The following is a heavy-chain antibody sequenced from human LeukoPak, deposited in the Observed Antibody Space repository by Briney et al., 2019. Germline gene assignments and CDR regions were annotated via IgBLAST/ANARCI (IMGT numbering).Heavy chain of an antibody. CDR3: ARDGDAYNFDY. J-gene: IGHJ4*02. CDR1: GFSFSRYY. Sequence: GGSLRLSCVASGFSFSRYYMHWVRQAPGKGLVWVSRIKGDSSDTIYADSVKGRFTISRDNAKNTVYLQMNSLRREDTAVYYCARDGDAYNFDYWGQGTLVTVSS. V-gene: IGHV3-74*01. CDR2: IKGDSSDT. D-gene: IGHD5-24*01.